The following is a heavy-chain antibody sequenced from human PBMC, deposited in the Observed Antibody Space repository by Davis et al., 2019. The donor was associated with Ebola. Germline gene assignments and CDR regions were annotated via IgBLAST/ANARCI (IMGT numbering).Heavy chain of an antibody. CDR3: AADLSYGELVYYYYYGMDV. CDR1: GGSISSGDYC. D-gene: IGHD3-10*01. Sequence: MPSETLSLTCAVSGGSISSGDYCWSWIRQPPGKGLEWIGYIYQRVTTQYNPSLKSRVTISIDTSNNQLSLKVNSVTAADTAVYYCAADLSYGELVYYYYYGMDVWGKGTTVTVSS. CDR2: IYQRVTT. V-gene: IGHV4-30-4*07. J-gene: IGHJ6*04.